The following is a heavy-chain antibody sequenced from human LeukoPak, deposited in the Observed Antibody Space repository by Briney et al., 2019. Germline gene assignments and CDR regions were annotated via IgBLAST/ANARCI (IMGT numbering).Heavy chain of an antibody. D-gene: IGHD4-11*01. CDR3: ARLDSNYYYYYMDV. Sequence: PGGSLRLSCAASGFTFSSYSMNWVRQAPGKGLEWVSYISSSSSTIYYADSVKGRFTISRDNAKNSLYLQMNSLRAEDTAVYYCARLDSNYYYYYMDVWGKGTTVTVSS. V-gene: IGHV3-48*01. J-gene: IGHJ6*03. CDR2: ISSSSSTI. CDR1: GFTFSSYS.